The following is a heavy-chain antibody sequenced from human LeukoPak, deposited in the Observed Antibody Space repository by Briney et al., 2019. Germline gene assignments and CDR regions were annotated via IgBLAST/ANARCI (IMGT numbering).Heavy chain of an antibody. D-gene: IGHD3-10*01. V-gene: IGHV3-20*01. CDR1: GFTFDDYG. CDR3: ARGDRVTMVRGVIIGGRGVYGMDV. J-gene: IGHJ6*02. CDR2: INWNGGST. Sequence: RPGGSLRLSCAASGFTFDDYGMSWVRQAPGKGLEWVSGINWNGGSTGYADSVKGRFTISRDNAKNSLYLQMNSLRAEDTALYHCARGDRVTMVRGVIIGGRGVYGMDVWGQGTTVTVSS.